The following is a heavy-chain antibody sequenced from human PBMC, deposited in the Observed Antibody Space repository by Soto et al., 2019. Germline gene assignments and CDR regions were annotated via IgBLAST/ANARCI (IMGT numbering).Heavy chain of an antibody. CDR3: ARWFGEFFSFDY. J-gene: IGHJ4*02. V-gene: IGHV4-61*01. Sequence: NPSETLSLTCTVSGGSVSSGPYYWSWIRQPPGKGLEWIGYTYYSGSANYNPSLKSRVTILPDTSKNQFSLKVISVTAADTAVYYCARWFGEFFSFDYWGQGTLVTVSS. D-gene: IGHD3-10*01. CDR1: GGSVSSGPYY. CDR2: TYYSGSA.